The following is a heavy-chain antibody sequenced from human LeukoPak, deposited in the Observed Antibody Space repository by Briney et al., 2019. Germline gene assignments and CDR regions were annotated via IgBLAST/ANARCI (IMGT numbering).Heavy chain of an antibody. CDR1: GFSVSSDY. CDR2: IYSGGKT. D-gene: IGHD3-16*01. J-gene: IGHJ3*01. Sequence: GGSLRLSCAASGFSVSSDYMSWVRQAPGKGLEWVSVIYSGGKTYYADSVKGRFTISRDNSKNTVYLQMNSLRAEDTAMYYCARAVDAFHIMSWGQGTMVTVSS. CDR3: ARAVDAFHIMS. V-gene: IGHV3-53*01.